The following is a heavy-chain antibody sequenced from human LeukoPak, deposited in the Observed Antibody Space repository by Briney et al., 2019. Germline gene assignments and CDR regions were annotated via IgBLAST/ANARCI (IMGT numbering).Heavy chain of an antibody. Sequence: ASVKVSCKASGYTFTSYGISRVRQAPGQGLEWMGWISAYNGNTNYAQKLQGRVTMTTDTSTSTAYMELRSLRSDDTAVYYCARDDYGDYVGWTWGQGTLVTVSS. CDR2: ISAYNGNT. J-gene: IGHJ5*02. D-gene: IGHD4-17*01. V-gene: IGHV1-18*01. CDR1: GYTFTSYG. CDR3: ARDDYGDYVGWT.